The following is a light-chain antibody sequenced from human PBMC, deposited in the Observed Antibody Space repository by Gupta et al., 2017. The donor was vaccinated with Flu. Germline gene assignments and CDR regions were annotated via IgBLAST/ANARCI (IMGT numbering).Light chain of an antibody. CDR1: QSLLHSNGYTY. V-gene: IGKV2-28*01. CDR2: LVS. CDR3: MQTVQAPFT. Sequence: VTPGEPASISCRSNQSLLHSNGYTYLDWYLQRPGQSPQVLIYLVSRRSFGVPDRFSGSGSGADFTLEISRVEPEDLGIYYCMQTVQAPFTFGQGTRLDI. J-gene: IGKJ2*01.